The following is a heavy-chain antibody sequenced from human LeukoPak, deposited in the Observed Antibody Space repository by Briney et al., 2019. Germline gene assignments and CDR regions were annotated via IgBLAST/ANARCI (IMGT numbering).Heavy chain of an antibody. CDR3: AKDHRGRYILTGYSADY. J-gene: IGHJ4*02. CDR2: ISGSGGST. CDR1: GFTFSSYA. D-gene: IGHD3-9*01. V-gene: IGHV3-23*01. Sequence: PGGSLRLSCAASGFTFSSYAMSWVRQAPGKGLEWVSAISGSGGSTYYADSVKGRFTISRDNPKNTLYLQMNSLRAEDTAVYYCAKDHRGRYILTGYSADYWGQGTLVTVSS.